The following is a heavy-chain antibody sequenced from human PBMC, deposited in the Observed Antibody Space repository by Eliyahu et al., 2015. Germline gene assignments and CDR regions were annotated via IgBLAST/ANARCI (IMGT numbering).Heavy chain of an antibody. CDR1: GGSISSYY. J-gene: IGHJ4*02. CDR3: ASAPAGDFWSGYYTGLPFDY. Sequence: QVQLQESGPGLVKPSETLSLTCTVSGGSISSYYRTWIRQPPAKGLEWIGYISSSGGPNYNPSLKSRVTISVETSKNQFSLNLSSVTAADTAVYYCASAPAGDFWSGYYTGLPFDYWGQGTLVTVSS. D-gene: IGHD3-3*01. CDR2: ISSSGGP. V-gene: IGHV4-4*09.